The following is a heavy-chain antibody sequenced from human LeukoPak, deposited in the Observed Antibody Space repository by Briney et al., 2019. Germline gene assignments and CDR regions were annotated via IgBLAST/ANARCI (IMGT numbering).Heavy chain of an antibody. Sequence: GGSLRLSCAASGFTFSSYAMHWVRQAPGKGLEWVAVIWYDGSNKYYADSVKGRFTISRDNSKNTLYLQMNSLRAEDTAVYYCASGYYSHFDYWGQGTLVTVSS. D-gene: IGHD3-22*01. CDR2: IWYDGSNK. CDR3: ASGYYSHFDY. CDR1: GFTFSSYA. V-gene: IGHV3-33*08. J-gene: IGHJ4*02.